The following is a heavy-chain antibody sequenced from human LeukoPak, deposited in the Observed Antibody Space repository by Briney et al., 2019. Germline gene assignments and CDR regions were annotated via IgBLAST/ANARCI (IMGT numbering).Heavy chain of an antibody. D-gene: IGHD2-15*01. CDR2: LYYSGST. CDR1: GGSISSSSYY. Sequence: SETLSLTCTVSGGSISSSSYYWGWIRQPPGKGLEWIGSLYYSGSTYYNPSLKSRVTISVDTSKNQFSLKLSSVTAADTAVYYCARASRGVVGPWFDPWGQGILVTVSS. CDR3: ARASRGVVGPWFDP. V-gene: IGHV4-39*07. J-gene: IGHJ5*02.